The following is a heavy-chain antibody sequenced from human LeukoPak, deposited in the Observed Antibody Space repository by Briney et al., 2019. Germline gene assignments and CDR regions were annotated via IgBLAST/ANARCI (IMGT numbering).Heavy chain of an antibody. Sequence: GGSLRLSCAASGFTFSSYAMNWVRQAPGKGREWVSGISNSGGSTYYADSVKGRFTISRDNSKNTLYLQMNSLRAEDTAVYYCAKETSSSFDYWGQGTLVTVSS. J-gene: IGHJ4*02. CDR2: ISNSGGST. V-gene: IGHV3-23*01. D-gene: IGHD6-6*01. CDR3: AKETSSSFDY. CDR1: GFTFSSYA.